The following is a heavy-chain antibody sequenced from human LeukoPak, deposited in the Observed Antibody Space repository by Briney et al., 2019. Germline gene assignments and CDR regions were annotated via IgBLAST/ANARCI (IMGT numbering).Heavy chain of an antibody. Sequence: TGGSLRLSCAASGFTFSSYAMSWVRQAPGKGLEWVSAISGSGGSTYYADSVKGRFTISRDNSKNTLYLQMNSLRAEDTAVYYCAKGVRYSIFGVSDYWGQGTLVTVSS. CDR1: GFTFSSYA. D-gene: IGHD3-3*01. V-gene: IGHV3-23*01. CDR2: ISGSGGST. J-gene: IGHJ4*02. CDR3: AKGVRYSIFGVSDY.